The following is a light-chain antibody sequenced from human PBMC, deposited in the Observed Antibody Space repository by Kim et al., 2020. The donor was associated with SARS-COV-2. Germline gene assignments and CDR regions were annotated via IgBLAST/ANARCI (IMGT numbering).Light chain of an antibody. CDR3: GAWDSRVNAGV. V-gene: IGLV1-51*01. Sequence: QSVLTQPPSVSAAPGQKVTISCSGSFSNIGSNLVSWYQHLPGSAPQLLIYDNNQRPSGIPDRFSASKSGTSATLGITGLQTGDEADYYCGAWDSRVNAGVFGGGTQLTVL. CDR1: FSNIGSNL. CDR2: DNN. J-gene: IGLJ3*02.